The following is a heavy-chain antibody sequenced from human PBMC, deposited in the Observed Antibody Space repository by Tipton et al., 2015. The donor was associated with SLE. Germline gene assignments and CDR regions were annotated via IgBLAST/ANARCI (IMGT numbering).Heavy chain of an antibody. CDR3: AGDDYASGIT. Sequence: SLRLSCVGYGFTVSNNYMSWVRQAPGKGVEWVSSISSSSRYIYHAEALKGRVTISRDNAKNSLYLQMNSLRVEDTAVYFCAGDDYASGITWGQGTMVTVSS. CDR1: GFTVSNNY. J-gene: IGHJ5*02. D-gene: IGHD3-10*01. CDR2: ISSSSRYI. V-gene: IGHV3-21*03.